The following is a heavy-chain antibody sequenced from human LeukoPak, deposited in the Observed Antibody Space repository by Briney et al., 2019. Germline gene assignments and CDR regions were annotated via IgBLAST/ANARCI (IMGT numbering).Heavy chain of an antibody. CDR3: ARDFSQYYDFWSGSPGY. J-gene: IGHJ4*02. D-gene: IGHD3-3*01. CDR2: INPNSGGT. CDR1: GYTFTGYY. Sequence: ASVKVSCKASGYTFTGYYMHWVRQAPGQGLEWMGWINPNSGGTNYAQKFQGRVTMTRDTSISTAYVELSRLRSDDTAVYYCARDFSQYYDFWSGSPGYWGQGTLVTVSS. V-gene: IGHV1-2*02.